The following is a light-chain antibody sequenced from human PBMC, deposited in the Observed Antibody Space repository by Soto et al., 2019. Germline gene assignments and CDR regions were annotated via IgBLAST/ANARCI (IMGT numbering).Light chain of an antibody. CDR3: QQYNSYSPLT. J-gene: IGKJ4*01. Sequence: DIPVSLPPCTLYASVRDRVTITCRASQSISSWLAWYQQKPGKAPKLLIYKASSLESGVPSRFSGSGSGTEFTLTISSLQPDDFATHYCQQYNSYSPLTFGGGTKVDIK. CDR1: QSISSW. V-gene: IGKV1-5*03. CDR2: KAS.